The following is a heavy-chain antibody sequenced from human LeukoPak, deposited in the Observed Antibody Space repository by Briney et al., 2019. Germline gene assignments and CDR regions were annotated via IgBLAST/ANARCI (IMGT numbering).Heavy chain of an antibody. J-gene: IGHJ4*02. CDR3: ARENGYRYDY. D-gene: IGHD5-18*01. CDR2: IYYSGST. V-gene: IGHV4-59*01. CDR1: GGSITSYY. Sequence: SETLSLTCTVSGGSITSYYWAWIRQPPGKGLEWIGSIYYSGSTNYNPSLKSRVTISVDTSKNQFSLKLSSVTAADTALYYCARENGYRYDYWGQGTLVTVSS.